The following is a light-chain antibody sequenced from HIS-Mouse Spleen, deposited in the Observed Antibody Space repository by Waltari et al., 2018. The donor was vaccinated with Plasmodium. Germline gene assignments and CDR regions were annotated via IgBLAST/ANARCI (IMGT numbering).Light chain of an antibody. V-gene: IGLV3-21*02. CDR3: QVWDSSSDHPV. Sequence: SYVLTQPPSVSVAPGQTARITCGGNNLGSKSVHWYQQKPGQAPVLVVYDDSDRPSGIPERLSGSNPGNTATLTISRVEAGEEADYYCQVWDSSSDHPVFGGGTKLTVL. CDR2: DDS. CDR1: NLGSKS. J-gene: IGLJ2*01.